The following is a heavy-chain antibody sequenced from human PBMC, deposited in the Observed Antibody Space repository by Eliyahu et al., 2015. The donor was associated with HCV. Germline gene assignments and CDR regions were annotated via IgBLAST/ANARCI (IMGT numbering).Heavy chain of an antibody. CDR3: ARPLRAGSYDAFDI. D-gene: IGHD6-19*01. CDR1: GYXFTSYW. Sequence: EVQLVQSGAEVKKPGESLKISCKASGYXFTSYWIGWXRQMXGKGLXWMGITXPGDSDTRXRPSFQGQVTISADXSISTAYLQWSSLKASDTAMYYCARPLRAGSYDAFDIWGQGTMVTVSS. V-gene: IGHV5-51*03. J-gene: IGHJ3*02. CDR2: TXPGDSDT.